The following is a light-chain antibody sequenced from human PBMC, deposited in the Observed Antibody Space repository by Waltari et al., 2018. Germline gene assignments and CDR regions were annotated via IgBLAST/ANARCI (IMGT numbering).Light chain of an antibody. Sequence: VLTQSPGTASLSPGERVSLSCRASLSVGSSSLAWYQQKPGQAPSLVIYRASRRATGVPDRVSGSGSGTDFSLTISRLEPDDFAVYYCQQHGTLPGTFGQGTKVEIK. CDR1: LSVGSSS. CDR3: QQHGTLPGT. V-gene: IGKV3-20*01. CDR2: RAS. J-gene: IGKJ1*01.